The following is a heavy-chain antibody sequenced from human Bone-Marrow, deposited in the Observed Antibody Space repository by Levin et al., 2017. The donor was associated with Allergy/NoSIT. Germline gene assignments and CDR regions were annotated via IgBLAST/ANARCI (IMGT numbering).Heavy chain of an antibody. CDR1: GGSISFYY. CDR3: ARAPARSNWFFDL. J-gene: IGHJ2*01. V-gene: IGHV4-4*07. D-gene: IGHD2-2*01. CDR2: MHNSGST. Sequence: ASETLSLTCTVSGGSISFYYWSWIRQPAGKGLEWIGLMHNSGSTNYHPSLQSRVTMSVDTSNNQFSLKLHSVTAADTAIYYCARAPARSNWFFDLLGRGTLVTVSS.